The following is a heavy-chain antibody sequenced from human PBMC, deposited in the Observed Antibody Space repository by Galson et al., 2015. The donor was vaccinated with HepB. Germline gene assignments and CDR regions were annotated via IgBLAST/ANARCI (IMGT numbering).Heavy chain of an antibody. V-gene: IGHV3-74*01. CDR2: INSDGSST. Sequence: SLRLSCAASGFTFSSYWMHWVRQAPGKGLVWVSRINSDGSSTSYADSVKGRFTVSRDNAKNTLYLQMNSLRAEDTAVYYCARDGCIAARFDYYYYYMDVWGKGTTVTVSS. D-gene: IGHD6-6*01. J-gene: IGHJ6*03. CDR1: GFTFSSYW. CDR3: ARDGCIAARFDYYYYYMDV.